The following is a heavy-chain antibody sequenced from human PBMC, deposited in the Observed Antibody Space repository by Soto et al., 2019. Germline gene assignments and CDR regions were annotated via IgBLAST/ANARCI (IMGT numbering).Heavy chain of an antibody. D-gene: IGHD3-10*01. V-gene: IGHV3-23*01. CDR1: VFTFSSYA. J-gene: IGHJ4*02. CDR2: ISGSGGST. Sequence: PGGSLRLSCAASVFTFSSYAMSWVRQAPGKGLEWVSAISGSGGSTYYADSVKGRFTISRDNSKNTLYLQMNSLRAEDTAVYYCAKPGAEGLLWFGEFEFDYWGQGTLVTVSS. CDR3: AKPGAEGLLWFGEFEFDY.